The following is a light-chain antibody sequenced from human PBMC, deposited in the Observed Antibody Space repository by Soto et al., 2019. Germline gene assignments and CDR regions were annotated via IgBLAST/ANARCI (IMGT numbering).Light chain of an antibody. V-gene: IGLV2-11*01. CDR3: CSSAGDFTWV. CDR1: SSR. CDR2: DVN. J-gene: IGLJ3*02. Sequence: QLVLTQPRSVSGSPGQSVTISCTGTSSRVSWFQQHPGKAPKLMIYDVNKRPSGVPDRFSGSKSGNTASLTISGLQADDEADYYCCSSAGDFTWVFGGGTKVTVL.